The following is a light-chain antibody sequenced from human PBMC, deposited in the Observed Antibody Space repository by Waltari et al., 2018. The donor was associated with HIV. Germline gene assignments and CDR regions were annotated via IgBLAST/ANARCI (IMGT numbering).Light chain of an antibody. V-gene: IGKV3-15*01. Sequence: ELIMTQSPPTLPASPGAPVILSCRASETVNSHFAWYQQNPGQAPSHLIDGATTRATGGPVRFTGSGSETEFIRTISSRQAEDFAVDYCQHYNNWPPWTFGPGTTVEVK. J-gene: IGKJ1*01. CDR2: GAT. CDR1: ETVNSH. CDR3: QHYNNWPPWT.